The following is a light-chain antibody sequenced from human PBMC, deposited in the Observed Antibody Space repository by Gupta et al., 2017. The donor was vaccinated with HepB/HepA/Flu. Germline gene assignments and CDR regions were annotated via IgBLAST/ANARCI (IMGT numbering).Light chain of an antibody. CDR2: GTS. Sequence: DMEIPQTPSPLSVSVADRVTVTCRASQSISTYLNWHQQKPAKAPTLLIYGTSSLLSGVPSRFSSSGYGTDFTIPISSLQPEDFATYYCQQRYSNTPPTFGGGTRVEVK. J-gene: IGKJ4*01. CDR3: QQRYSNTPPT. V-gene: IGKV1-39*01. CDR1: QSISTY.